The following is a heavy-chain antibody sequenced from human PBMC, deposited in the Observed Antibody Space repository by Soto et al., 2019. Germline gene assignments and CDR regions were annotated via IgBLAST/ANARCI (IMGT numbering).Heavy chain of an antibody. V-gene: IGHV3-74*01. Sequence: GGSLRLSCAASGCTFSSYWMSWVLQAPGKGLVWVSRINSDGSSTSYADSVKGRFTISRDSAKNTLYLQMNSLRVEDTAVYYCARARGYSGYFPFDYWGQGTQVTVSS. CDR1: GCTFSSYW. CDR3: ARARGYSGYFPFDY. D-gene: IGHD5-12*01. CDR2: INSDGSST. J-gene: IGHJ4*02.